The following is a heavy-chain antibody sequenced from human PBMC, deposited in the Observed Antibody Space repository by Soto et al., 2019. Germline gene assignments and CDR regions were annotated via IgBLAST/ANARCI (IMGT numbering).Heavy chain of an antibody. Sequence: GSLRLSCAASGFTFSSYGMHWVRQAPGKGLEWVAVIWYDGSNKYYADSVKGRFTISRDNSKNTLYLQMNSLRAEDTAVYYCAREGDGSDAFDIWGQGTMVTVSS. J-gene: IGHJ3*02. CDR3: AREGDGSDAFDI. V-gene: IGHV3-33*01. CDR1: GFTFSSYG. CDR2: IWYDGSNK. D-gene: IGHD3-16*01.